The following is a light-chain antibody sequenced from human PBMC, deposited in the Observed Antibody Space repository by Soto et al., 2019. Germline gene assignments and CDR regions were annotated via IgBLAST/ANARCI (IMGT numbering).Light chain of an antibody. CDR2: AVS. J-gene: IGLJ1*01. V-gene: IGLV2-14*01. Sequence: QSVLTQPASVSGSPRQSITISCTGTISDVGLYDYVSWYQQHPGKAPQLMIYAVSNRPSGVSNRFSASKSRNTASLFISGLQAEDEADYYCSSYTSDSSYVFGSGTKVTVL. CDR1: ISDVGLYDY. CDR3: SSYTSDSSYV.